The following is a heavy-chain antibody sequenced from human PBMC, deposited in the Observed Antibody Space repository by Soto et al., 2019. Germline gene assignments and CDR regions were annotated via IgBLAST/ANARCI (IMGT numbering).Heavy chain of an antibody. Sequence: LRLSCAGSGFTFSSYEMNWVHQAPGKGLEWVSYISSSGSTIYYADSVKGRFTISRDNAKNSLYLQMNSLRAEDTAVYFCARVWQVAIDSWGQGTLVTVSS. V-gene: IGHV3-48*03. CDR2: ISSSGSTI. D-gene: IGHD6-19*01. CDR3: ARVWQVAIDS. J-gene: IGHJ4*02. CDR1: GFTFSSYE.